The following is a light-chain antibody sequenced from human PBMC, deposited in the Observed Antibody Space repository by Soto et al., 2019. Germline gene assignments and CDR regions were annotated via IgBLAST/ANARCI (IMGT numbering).Light chain of an antibody. J-gene: IGLJ1*01. CDR2: DVT. V-gene: IGLV2-14*01. CDR1: SSDVGGYNY. CDR3: SSYTCSSTPYV. Sequence: QSVLTQPASVSGSPGQSITISCTGTSSDVGGYNYVSWYQQHPVKAPKLTIYDVTNRPSGVSDRFSGSKSGNTASLTISGLQAEDEADYYCSSYTCSSTPYVFGTGTKVTVL.